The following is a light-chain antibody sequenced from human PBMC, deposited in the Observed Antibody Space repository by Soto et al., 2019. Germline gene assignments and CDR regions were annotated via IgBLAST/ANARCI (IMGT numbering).Light chain of an antibody. V-gene: IGLV2-14*01. CDR2: EVN. CDR1: SSDVGGYNS. Sequence: QSALTQPASVSGSPGQSITISCTGTSSDVGGYNSVSWYQQHPGKAPKLMIYEVNNRPSGVSNRFSGSKSGNTASLTISGLQAEDEADYYCSSYTTSSTLAFGGGTKLTVL. J-gene: IGLJ2*01. CDR3: SSYTTSSTLA.